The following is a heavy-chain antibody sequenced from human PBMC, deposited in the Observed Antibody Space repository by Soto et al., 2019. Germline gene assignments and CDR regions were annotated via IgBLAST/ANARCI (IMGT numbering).Heavy chain of an antibody. Sequence: VQLQESGPGLVKPSQTLSLTCTVSGTTLSSGGFHWSWVRQKPGKGLEWIGYVSYTGTTNYNPSLGSRVSMSADTSKKQFSLTLSSVTAADSDVYYCAREGAYCGLDCYFYYWGQGIQVTVSS. CDR1: GTTLSSGGFH. V-gene: IGHV4-31*03. D-gene: IGHD2-21*02. CDR3: AREGAYCGLDCYFYY. CDR2: VSYTGTT. J-gene: IGHJ4*02.